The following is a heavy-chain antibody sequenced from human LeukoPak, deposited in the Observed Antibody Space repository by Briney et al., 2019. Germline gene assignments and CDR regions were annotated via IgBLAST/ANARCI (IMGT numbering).Heavy chain of an antibody. V-gene: IGHV4-39*07. Sequence: SETLSLTCTVAGGSISSTSYYWGWIRQPPGKGLEWIGSMYYSGNTYYNPSLKSRVTISVDTSKNRFSLKLNSVTAADTAVYYCARAGGFTILRGAVNNWFDPWGQGTLVTVSS. CDR3: ARAGGFTILRGAVNNWFDP. D-gene: IGHD3-10*01. J-gene: IGHJ5*02. CDR2: MYYSGNT. CDR1: GGSISSTSYY.